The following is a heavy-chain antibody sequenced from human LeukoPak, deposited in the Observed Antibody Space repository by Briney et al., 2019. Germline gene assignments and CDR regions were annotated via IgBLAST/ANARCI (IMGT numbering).Heavy chain of an antibody. J-gene: IGHJ4*02. CDR1: GGSFSGYY. Sequence: KPSETLSLTXAVYGGSFSGYYWSWIRQPPGKGLEWIGEINHSGSTNYNPSLKSRVTISVDTSKNQFSLKLSSVTAADTPVYYCAAHPPFYYFDYWGQGTLVTVSS. V-gene: IGHV4-34*01. CDR2: INHSGST. D-gene: IGHD2/OR15-2a*01. CDR3: AAHPPFYYFDY.